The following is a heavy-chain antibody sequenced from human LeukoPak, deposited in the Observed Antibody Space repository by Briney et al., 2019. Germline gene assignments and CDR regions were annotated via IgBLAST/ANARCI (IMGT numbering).Heavy chain of an antibody. CDR1: GGSISSGGYY. CDR2: IYYSGST. D-gene: IGHD5-18*01. J-gene: IGHJ4*02. V-gene: IGHV4-31*03. CDR3: ARGGVDTAMVTPDY. Sequence: SETLSLTCTVSGGSISSGGYYWSWIRQHPGKGLEWIGYIYYSGSTYYNPSLKSRVTISVDTSKNQFSLKLSSVTAADTAVYYCARGGVDTAMVTPDYWGQGTLVTVSS.